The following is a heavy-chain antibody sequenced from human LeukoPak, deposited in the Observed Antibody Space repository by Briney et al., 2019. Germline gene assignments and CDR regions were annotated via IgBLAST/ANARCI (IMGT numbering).Heavy chain of an antibody. D-gene: IGHD6-19*01. V-gene: IGHV4-4*02. Sequence: PSETLSLTCAVSGGSISSSNWWRCVRPPPEKGLEWIGEIYHSGSTNYDPSLKSRVTISVDKSKNQFSLKLSSVTAADTAVYYCARGRWYSSGWYYFDYWGQGTLVTVSS. CDR3: ARGRWYSSGWYYFDY. J-gene: IGHJ4*02. CDR1: GGSISSSNW. CDR2: IYHSGST.